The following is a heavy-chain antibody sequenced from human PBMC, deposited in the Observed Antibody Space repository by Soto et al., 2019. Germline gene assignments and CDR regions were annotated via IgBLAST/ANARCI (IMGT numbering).Heavy chain of an antibody. D-gene: IGHD3-10*01. CDR3: AKSQSPMVRGVIEAFDY. J-gene: IGHJ4*02. Sequence: EVQLVESGGGVVRPGGSLRLSCVASGFTFDDYGMSWVRQVPGKGLEWVSGINWTGGTTHYADSVKGRFTISRDNAKNSLYLQMNSLRAEDTALYYCAKSQSPMVRGVIEAFDYWGQGTLVTVSS. CDR2: INWTGGTT. CDR1: GFTFDDYG. V-gene: IGHV3-20*04.